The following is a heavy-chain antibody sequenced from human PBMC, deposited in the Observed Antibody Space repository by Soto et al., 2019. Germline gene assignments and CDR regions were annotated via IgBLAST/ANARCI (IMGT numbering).Heavy chain of an antibody. Sequence: SETLSLTCTVSGGSTSSGGYYWSWIRQHPGKGLEWIGYIYYSGSTYYNSSLKSRVTISVDTSKNQFSLKLSSVTAADTAVYYCARELRFGEGYYSMDVWGQGTTVTVSS. D-gene: IGHD3-10*01. CDR2: IYYSGST. V-gene: IGHV4-31*03. CDR3: ARELRFGEGYYSMDV. CDR1: GGSTSSGGYY. J-gene: IGHJ6*02.